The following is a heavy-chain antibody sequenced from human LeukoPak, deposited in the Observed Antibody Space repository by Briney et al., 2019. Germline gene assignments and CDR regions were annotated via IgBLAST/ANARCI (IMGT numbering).Heavy chain of an antibody. CDR1: GFTFSDYY. CDR2: ISSSGSTI. Sequence: GGSLRLSCAASGFTFSDYYMSWIRQAPGKGLEWVSYISSSGSTIYYADSVRGRFTISRDNAKNSLYLQMNSLRAEDTAVYYCARVAIQLWLYYFDYWGQGTLVTVSS. D-gene: IGHD5-18*01. CDR3: ARVAIQLWLYYFDY. J-gene: IGHJ4*02. V-gene: IGHV3-11*04.